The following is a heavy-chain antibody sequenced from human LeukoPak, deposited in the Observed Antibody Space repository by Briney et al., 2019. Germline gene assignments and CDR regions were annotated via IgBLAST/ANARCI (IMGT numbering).Heavy chain of an antibody. CDR2: ISACNGNT. CDR3: ARDPPRIVVVVAATNYYGMDV. CDR1: GYTFTSYG. Sequence: ASVKVSCKASGYTFTSYGISWARQAPGQGLEWMGWISACNGNTNYAQKLQGRVTMTTDTSTSTAYMELRSLRSDDTAVYYCARDPPRIVVVVAATNYYGMDVWGQGTTVTVSS. V-gene: IGHV1-18*01. J-gene: IGHJ6*02. D-gene: IGHD2-15*01.